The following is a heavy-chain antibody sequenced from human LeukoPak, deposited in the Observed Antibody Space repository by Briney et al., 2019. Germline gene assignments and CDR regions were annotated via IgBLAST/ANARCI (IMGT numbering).Heavy chain of an antibody. Sequence: GGSLRLSCAASGFTFSSYWMHWVRQAPGKGLVWVSRIKTDGSSTNYADSVKGRFTVSRDNAKNTLYLQMNSLRAEDTAVYYCARDLGYYYIDVWGKGTTVTVS. CDR1: GFTFSSYW. J-gene: IGHJ6*03. V-gene: IGHV3-74*01. CDR3: ARDLGYYYIDV. CDR2: IKTDGSST.